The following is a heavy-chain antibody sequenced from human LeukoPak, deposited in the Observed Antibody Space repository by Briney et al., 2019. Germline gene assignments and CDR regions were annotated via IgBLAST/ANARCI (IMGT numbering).Heavy chain of an antibody. CDR1: GFTFSDYG. CDR3: AKGHSDYGTGFDQ. CDR2: ISYDGTNK. V-gene: IGHV3-30*18. D-gene: IGHD4-17*01. Sequence: PGRSLRLSCAASGFTFSDYGIHWVRQAPGKGLEWVAVISYDGTNKYYGDSVKGRFTISRDNFKNTVFLQMNSLRGEDTAVYFCAKGHSDYGTGFDQWGQGTLVTVSS. J-gene: IGHJ4*02.